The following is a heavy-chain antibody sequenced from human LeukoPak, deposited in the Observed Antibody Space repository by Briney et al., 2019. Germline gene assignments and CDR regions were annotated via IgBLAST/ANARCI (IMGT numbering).Heavy chain of an antibody. V-gene: IGHV1-8*01. CDR1: GYTFTSYD. CDR3: ARGAAAAGILGDY. CDR2: MNPNSGNT. J-gene: IGHJ4*02. Sequence: ASVKVSCKASGYTFTSYDINWVRQATGQGLEWMGWMNPNSGNTGYAQKFQGRATMTRNTSISTAYMELSSLRSEDTAVYYCARGAAAAGILGDYWGQGTLVTVSS. D-gene: IGHD6-13*01.